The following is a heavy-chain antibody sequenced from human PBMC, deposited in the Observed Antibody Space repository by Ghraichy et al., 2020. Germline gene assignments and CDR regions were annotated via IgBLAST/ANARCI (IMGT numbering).Heavy chain of an antibody. CDR2: INSDGGSA. D-gene: IGHD1-1*01. J-gene: IGHJ6*02. CDR3: ARGGLDVTNRNDHQYGMDV. CDR1: EFTFSSYW. V-gene: IGHV3-74*01. Sequence: ETLSLTCAASEFTFSSYWMHWVRQAPGKGLVWVSRINSDGGSASYADSVKGRFTISRDNAKNTLHLEMSSLRAEDTAVFYCARGGLDVTNRNDHQYGMDVWGHGTTVTVSS.